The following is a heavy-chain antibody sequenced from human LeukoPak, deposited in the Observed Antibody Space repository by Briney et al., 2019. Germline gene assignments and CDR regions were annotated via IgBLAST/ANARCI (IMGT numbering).Heavy chain of an antibody. V-gene: IGHV1-69*05. D-gene: IGHD3-9*01. Sequence: SVKVSCKASGGTFSSYAISWVRQAPGQGLEWMGGIIPVFGTANYAQKFQGRVTITTDESTSTAYMELSSLRSEDTAVYYCARILNDAFDIWGQGTMVTVSS. CDR2: IIPVFGTA. CDR3: ARILNDAFDI. J-gene: IGHJ3*02. CDR1: GGTFSSYA.